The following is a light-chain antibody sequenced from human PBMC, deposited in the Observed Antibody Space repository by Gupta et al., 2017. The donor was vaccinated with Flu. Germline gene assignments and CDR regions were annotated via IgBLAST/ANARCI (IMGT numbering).Light chain of an antibody. CDR1: QSVSSY. Sequence: EIVLTQSPATLSLSPGESATLSCRASQSVSSYLAWYQQKPGQAPRLFIYDASSRATGIPARFSGSGSGTXFTLTIXSLEPEDFAVYCCQQRSNWPLTFGXGTKVEIK. CDR3: QQRSNWPLT. CDR2: DAS. J-gene: IGKJ4*01. V-gene: IGKV3-11*01.